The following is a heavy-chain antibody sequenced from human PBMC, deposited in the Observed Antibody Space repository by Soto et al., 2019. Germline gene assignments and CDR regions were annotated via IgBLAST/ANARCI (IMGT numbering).Heavy chain of an antibody. CDR3: ARGYSSSWAPYYSGMDV. Sequence: SETLSLTCTVSGSISSYYWSWIRQPPGKGLEWIGYIYYSGSAHYSPSLKSRVTISVDTSKNQISLKLSSVTAADAAVYYCARGYSSSWAPYYSGMDVWGQGTTVT. CDR1: GSISSYY. V-gene: IGHV4-59*01. J-gene: IGHJ6*02. D-gene: IGHD2-2*01. CDR2: IYYSGSA.